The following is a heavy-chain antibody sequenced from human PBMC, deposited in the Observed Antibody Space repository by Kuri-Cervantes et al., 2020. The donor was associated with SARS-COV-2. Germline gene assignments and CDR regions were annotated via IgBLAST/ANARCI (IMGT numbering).Heavy chain of an antibody. V-gene: IGHV3-74*01. J-gene: IGHJ5*02. CDR3: VRGFDP. Sequence: GGSLRLSCAASGFAFSTYWMHWVRQTPGRGLVWVSRTNGDGSTTKYADSVKGRFTISRDNVQNILYLQMNSLRVEDTGVYYCVRGFDPWGQGTLVTVSS. CDR1: GFAFSTYW. CDR2: TNGDGSTT.